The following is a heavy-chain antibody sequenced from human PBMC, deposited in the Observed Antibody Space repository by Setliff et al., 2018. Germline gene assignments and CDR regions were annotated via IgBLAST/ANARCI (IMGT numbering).Heavy chain of an antibody. J-gene: IGHJ4*02. V-gene: IGHV1-18*01. CDR1: GYSFTNYG. CDR2: NSV. Sequence: ASVKVSCKTSGYSFTNYGINWVRQAPGQGLEWMGWNSVYAREFQGRVTMTIDTPTSTAYMELRSLRSDDTAVYYCAGGPPDFVVVPAAAKFDYWGPGTLSPSPQ. D-gene: IGHD2-2*01. CDR3: AGGPPDFVVVPAAAKFDY.